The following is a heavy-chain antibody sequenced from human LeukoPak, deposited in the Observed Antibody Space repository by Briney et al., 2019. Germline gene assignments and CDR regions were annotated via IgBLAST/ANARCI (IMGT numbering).Heavy chain of an antibody. CDR1: GYTFTSYG. CDR2: ISAYNGNT. V-gene: IGHV1-18*01. CDR3: ARAHYYYYYMDV. Sequence: ASVKVSCKASGYTFTSYGISWVRQAPGQGLECMGWISAYNGNTNYAQKLQGRVTMTTDTSTSTAYMELRSLRSDDTAVYYCARAHYYYYYMDVWGKGTTVTVSS. J-gene: IGHJ6*03.